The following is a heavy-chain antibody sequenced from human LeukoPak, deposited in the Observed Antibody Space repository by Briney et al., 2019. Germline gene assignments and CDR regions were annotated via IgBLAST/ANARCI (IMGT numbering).Heavy chain of an antibody. CDR3: ARDGHYDILTGYFQD. V-gene: IGHV1-69*04. D-gene: IGHD3-9*01. J-gene: IGHJ1*01. Sequence: SVKVSCKASGGTFSSYAISWVRQAPGQGLEWMGRIIPILGIANYAQKFQGRVTITADKSTSTAYMELSSLRAEDTAVYYCARDGHYDILTGYFQDWGQGTLVTVSS. CDR1: GGTFSSYA. CDR2: IIPILGIA.